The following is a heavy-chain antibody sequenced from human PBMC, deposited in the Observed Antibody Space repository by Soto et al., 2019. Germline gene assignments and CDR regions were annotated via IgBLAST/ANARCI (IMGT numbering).Heavy chain of an antibody. Sequence: SETLSLTCTVSGDSISSDYYHWTWIRQSPGKGMEWIGYIHHSGSILYNPSLKSRVTISVDTSKNQFSLHLTSVTVADTAVYFCAREDDGGDSLDVWGQGTTVTVSS. D-gene: IGHD2-21*02. J-gene: IGHJ6*02. CDR3: AREDDGGDSLDV. CDR2: IHHSGSI. CDR1: GDSISSDYYH. V-gene: IGHV4-30-4*08.